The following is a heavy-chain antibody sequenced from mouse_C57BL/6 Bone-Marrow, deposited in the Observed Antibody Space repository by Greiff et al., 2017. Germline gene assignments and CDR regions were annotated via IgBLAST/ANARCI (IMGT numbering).Heavy chain of an antibody. J-gene: IGHJ4*01. V-gene: IGHV1-69*01. CDR2: IDPSDSYT. D-gene: IGHD2-3*01. Sequence: QVQLQQPGAELVMPGASVKLSCKASGYTFTSYWMHWVKQRPGQGLEWIGEIDPSDSYTNYNQKFKGKSTLTVDKSSSTAYMQLSSLTSEDSAVYYCASGRLYDGYYYYAMDYWGQGTSVTVSS. CDR1: GYTFTSYW. CDR3: ASGRLYDGYYYYAMDY.